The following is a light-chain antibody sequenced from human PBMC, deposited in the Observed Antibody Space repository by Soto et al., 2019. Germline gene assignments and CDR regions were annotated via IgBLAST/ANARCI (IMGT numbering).Light chain of an antibody. CDR3: QQYDSYRT. CDR2: GAS. V-gene: IGKV3-20*01. J-gene: IGKJ1*01. CDR1: QTVDSSF. Sequence: EIVLTQSPGTLSLSPGERATLSCRASQTVDSSFLAWYQQKPGQAPRLLVYGASSRATGIPDRFSGSGSGTDFTLSIRRLEPEDFAVYYCQQYDSYRTFGQGTKVEMK.